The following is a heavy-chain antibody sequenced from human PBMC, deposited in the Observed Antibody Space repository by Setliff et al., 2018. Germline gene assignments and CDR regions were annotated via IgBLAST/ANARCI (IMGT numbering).Heavy chain of an antibody. D-gene: IGHD3-10*01. CDR3: AREQFVGDY. CDR1: GFTFSDYY. Sequence: GGSLRLSCATSGFTFSDYYMSWIRQTPGKGLEWVAYISSSGSLIYYPDSVKGRFTISRDNARNSLYLQMNSLRAEDTAVYYCAREQFVGDYWGQGTLVTVSS. CDR2: ISSSGSLI. J-gene: IGHJ4*02. V-gene: IGHV3-11*01.